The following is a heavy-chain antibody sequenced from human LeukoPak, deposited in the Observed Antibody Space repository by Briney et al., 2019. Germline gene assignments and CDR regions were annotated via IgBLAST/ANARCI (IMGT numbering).Heavy chain of an antibody. J-gene: IGHJ3*02. CDR1: GFTFSSYW. V-gene: IGHV3-74*01. CDR3: STGSGHAFDI. Sequence: GVSLRLSCAASGFTFSSYWMHWVRQVSGKGLVWVSRINSDGSSTSYADSVKGRFTISRDNAKNTLYVQMNSLRAEDTAVYYCSTGSGHAFDIWGRGTMVTVSS. CDR2: INSDGSST. D-gene: IGHD3-10*01.